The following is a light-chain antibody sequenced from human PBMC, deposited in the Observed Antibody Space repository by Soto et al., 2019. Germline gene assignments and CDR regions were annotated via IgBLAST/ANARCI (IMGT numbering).Light chain of an antibody. CDR2: LGS. CDR3: MQALQTPRT. J-gene: IGKJ1*01. Sequence: DIVMTQSPLSLPVTPGEPASISCRTSQSLLHSNGYNYLDWYLQKPGQSPQVLIYLGSNRASGVPDRFSGSGSGTDFTLKISRVEAEDVGVYYCMQALQTPRTFGHGTKVEIK. CDR1: QSLLHSNGYNY. V-gene: IGKV2-28*01.